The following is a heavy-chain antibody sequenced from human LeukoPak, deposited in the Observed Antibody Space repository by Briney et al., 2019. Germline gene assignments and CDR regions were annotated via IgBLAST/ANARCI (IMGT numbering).Heavy chain of an antibody. CDR2: INPNSGGT. CDR1: GYTLTDYY. V-gene: IGHV1-2*02. CDR3: ASYSTIFRSADY. J-gene: IGHJ4*02. D-gene: IGHD3-9*01. Sequence: GASVKVSCKVSGYTLTDYYIHWVRQAPGQGLEWMGWINPNSGGTKSAQNFQGRVTMTRDTSISTAYMELSSLRSDDTAVYYCASYSTIFRSADYWGQGTLVTVSS.